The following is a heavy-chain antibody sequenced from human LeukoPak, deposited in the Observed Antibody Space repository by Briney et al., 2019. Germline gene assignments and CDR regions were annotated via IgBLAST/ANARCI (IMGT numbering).Heavy chain of an antibody. D-gene: IGHD6-13*01. CDR1: GFTFSSYG. Sequence: PGRSLRLSCAASGFTFSSYGMHWVRQAPGKGLEWVSSISGGAGSASYADSVKGRFTMSRDNSKNTLYLQMNSLRAEDTAVYYCAKSAAAGPYDYWGQGTLVTVSS. J-gene: IGHJ4*02. V-gene: IGHV3-23*01. CDR3: AKSAAAGPYDY. CDR2: ISGGAGSA.